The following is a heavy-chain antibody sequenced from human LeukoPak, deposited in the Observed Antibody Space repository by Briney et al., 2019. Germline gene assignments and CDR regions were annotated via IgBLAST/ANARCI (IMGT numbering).Heavy chain of an antibody. CDR1: GFTFSSYW. CDR3: ARHSIAAAGTPDY. J-gene: IGHJ4*02. CDR2: INSDGSST. V-gene: IGHV3-74*01. Sequence: GGSLRLSCAASGFTFSSYWMHWVRQAPGKGLVWVSRINSDGSSTSYADSVKGRFTISRGNAKNTLYLQMNSLRAEDTAVYYCARHSIAAAGTPDYWGQGTLVTVSS. D-gene: IGHD6-13*01.